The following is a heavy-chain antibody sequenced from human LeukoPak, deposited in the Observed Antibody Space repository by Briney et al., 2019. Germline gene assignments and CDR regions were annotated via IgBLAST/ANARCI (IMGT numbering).Heavy chain of an antibody. CDR3: AKGLLWFGEDDAFDI. CDR1: GFTFSSYG. Sequence: GRSLRLSCAASGFTFSSYGMHWVRQAPGKGLEWVAVISYDGSNKYYADSVKGRFAISRDNSKNTLYLQMNSLRAEDTAVYYCAKGLLWFGEDDAFDIWGQGTMVTVSS. J-gene: IGHJ3*02. V-gene: IGHV3-30*18. CDR2: ISYDGSNK. D-gene: IGHD3-10*01.